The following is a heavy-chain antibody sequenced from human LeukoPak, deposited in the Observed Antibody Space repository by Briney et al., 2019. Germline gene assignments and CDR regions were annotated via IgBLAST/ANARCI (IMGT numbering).Heavy chain of an antibody. CDR3: TTDPREGSGWFGELRLYYYYGMDV. V-gene: IGHV3-15*01. CDR2: IKSKTDGGTT. D-gene: IGHD3-10*01. Sequence: PGGSLRLSCAASGFTFCNAWMSWVRQAPGKGLEWVGRIKSKTDGGTTDYAAPVKGRFTISRDDSKNTLYLQMNSLKTEDTAVYYCTTDPREGSGWFGELRLYYYYGMDVWGQGTTVTVSS. CDR1: GFTFCNAW. J-gene: IGHJ6*02.